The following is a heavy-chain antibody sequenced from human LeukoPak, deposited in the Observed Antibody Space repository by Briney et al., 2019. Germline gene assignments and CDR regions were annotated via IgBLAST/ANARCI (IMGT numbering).Heavy chain of an antibody. CDR3: ARVADSTGTTGIFTLYWFDP. Sequence: ASVKASCKASGYTFTDYYIHWVRQAPGQGLEWMGWINPNSGGTNYPQKFQDRVTMTRDTSSSTAYMELSRLTSDDTAVYYCARVADSTGTTGIFTLYWFDPWGQGTLVTVSS. J-gene: IGHJ5*02. CDR1: GYTFTDYY. D-gene: IGHD1-1*01. V-gene: IGHV1-2*02. CDR2: INPNSGGT.